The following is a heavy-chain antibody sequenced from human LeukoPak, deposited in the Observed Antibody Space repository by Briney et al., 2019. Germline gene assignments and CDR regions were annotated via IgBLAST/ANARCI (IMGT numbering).Heavy chain of an antibody. V-gene: IGHV4-39*07. CDR1: GGSISSSSYY. CDR2: VFYSGST. D-gene: IGHD3-10*01. J-gene: IGHJ6*03. Sequence: ASETLSLPCTVSGGSISSSSYYWGWGRQPPGKGLDWFGSVFYSGSTYYNPSLKSRVPISVHTSKNQFSLKLSSVTAADTAVYYCARGQSGSTGRYYYYYMDVWGKGTTVTVSS. CDR3: ARGQSGSTGRYYYYYMDV.